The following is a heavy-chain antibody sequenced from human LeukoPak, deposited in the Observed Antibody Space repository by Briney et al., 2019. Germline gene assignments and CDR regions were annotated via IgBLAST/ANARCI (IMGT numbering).Heavy chain of an antibody. CDR1: GFTFSSYA. Sequence: PGGSLRLSCAASGFTFSSYAMHWVRQAPGKGLEWVAVISYDGSNKYYADSVKGRFTISRDNSKNTLYLQMNSLRAEDTAVYYCARDNKGRWLQWEGADYFDYWGQGTLVTVSS. V-gene: IGHV3-30-3*01. D-gene: IGHD5-24*01. J-gene: IGHJ4*02. CDR2: ISYDGSNK. CDR3: ARDNKGRWLQWEGADYFDY.